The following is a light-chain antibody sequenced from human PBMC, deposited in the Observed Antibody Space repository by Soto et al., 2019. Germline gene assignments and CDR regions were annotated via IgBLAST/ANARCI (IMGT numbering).Light chain of an antibody. CDR1: TGAVTSGHY. CDR3: LLSYSGAREV. J-gene: IGLJ2*01. V-gene: IGLV7-46*01. CDR2: DTS. Sequence: QAVVTQEPSLTVSPGGTVTLTCGSSTGAVTSGHYPYWFQQKPGQAPRTLIYDTSNKHSWTPARFSGSLLGGKAALTLSGAQPEDEAEYYCLLSYSGAREVFSGGTKVTVL.